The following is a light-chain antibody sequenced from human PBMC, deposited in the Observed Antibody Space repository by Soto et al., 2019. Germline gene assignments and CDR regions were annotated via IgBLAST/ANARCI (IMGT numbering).Light chain of an antibody. CDR1: QSVSSD. CDR3: QQYNNWPRT. Sequence: ETVMTHSPATLSVSPGERATLSSRSSQSVSSDLAWYQQRPGQAPRVLIYGASTRATGFPARFSGSGSGTEFTLTISSLQSEDFAIYYCQQYNNWPRTFGQGTKVDIK. J-gene: IGKJ1*01. CDR2: GAS. V-gene: IGKV3-15*01.